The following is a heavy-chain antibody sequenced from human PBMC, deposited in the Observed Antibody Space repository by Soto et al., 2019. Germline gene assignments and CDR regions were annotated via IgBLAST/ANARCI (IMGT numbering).Heavy chain of an antibody. CDR1: GFTFSSYA. CDR2: ISGSGGST. D-gene: IGHD4-17*01. Sequence: EVQLLESGGGLVQPGGSLRLSCAASGFTFSSYAMSWVRQAPGKGLEWVSAISGSGGSTYYADSVKGRFTISRGNSKNTLYLQMNSLRAEDTAVYYCAKDKIYGDYVVRKLDYWGQGTLVTVSS. CDR3: AKDKIYGDYVVRKLDY. V-gene: IGHV3-23*01. J-gene: IGHJ4*02.